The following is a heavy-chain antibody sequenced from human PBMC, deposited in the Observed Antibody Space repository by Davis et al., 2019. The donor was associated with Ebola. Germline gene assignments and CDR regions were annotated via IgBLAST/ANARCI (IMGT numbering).Heavy chain of an antibody. Sequence: PGGSLRLSCETSGFIFRNYVMSWVRQAPGKGLEWVANLKQDGSEKYYVDSVKGRFTISRDNAKNSLYLQMNSLRAEDTAVYYCARPVGYCSGGSCYSSDWFDPWGQGTLVTVSS. CDR2: LKQDGSEK. CDR1: GFIFRNYV. CDR3: ARPVGYCSGGSCYSSDWFDP. J-gene: IGHJ5*02. V-gene: IGHV3-7*01. D-gene: IGHD2-15*01.